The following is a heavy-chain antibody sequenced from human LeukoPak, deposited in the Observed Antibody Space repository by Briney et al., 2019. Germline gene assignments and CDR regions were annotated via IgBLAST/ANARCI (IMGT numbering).Heavy chain of an antibody. CDR3: AREQTYYASGSYYKALDF. J-gene: IGHJ4*02. CDR2: ISTTSNYI. Sequence: NPGGSLRLSCAASGFIFSTFNMAWVRQAPGKGLEWVSTISTTSNYIYYGDSMEGRFTISRDNAKSSLYLQMNSLRAEDTVVYYCAREQTYYASGSYYKALDFWGQGTLVTVSS. V-gene: IGHV3-21*01. D-gene: IGHD3-10*01. CDR1: GFIFSTFN.